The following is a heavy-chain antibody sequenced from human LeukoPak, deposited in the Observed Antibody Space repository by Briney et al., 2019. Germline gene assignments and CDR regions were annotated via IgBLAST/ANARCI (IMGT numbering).Heavy chain of an antibody. CDR2: IYPDDSDT. Sequence: GESLKISCQGFGYNFNKYWVGWVRQLPGKGLEWMGVIYPDDSDTRYSPSFQGQVTISADKSISTAYLQWSSLKASDTAMYYCARPGQFPMVRGVSPSDYWGQGTLVTVSS. D-gene: IGHD3-10*01. CDR1: GYNFNKYW. J-gene: IGHJ4*02. V-gene: IGHV5-51*01. CDR3: ARPGQFPMVRGVSPSDY.